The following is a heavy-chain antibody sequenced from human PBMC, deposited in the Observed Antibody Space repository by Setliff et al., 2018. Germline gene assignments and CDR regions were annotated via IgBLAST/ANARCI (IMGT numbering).Heavy chain of an antibody. D-gene: IGHD6-19*01. CDR1: GGSISSYY. J-gene: IGHJ6*03. Sequence: LSLTCTVSGGSISSYYWSWIRQPAGEGLEWIGHIYIGGSANYNPSLKGRVTMSIDTSKNQFSLKLNSVTAADMAVYYCAREQWLDPPGYYYMDVWAKGTTVTVSS. V-gene: IGHV4-4*07. CDR2: IYIGGSA. CDR3: AREQWLDPPGYYYMDV.